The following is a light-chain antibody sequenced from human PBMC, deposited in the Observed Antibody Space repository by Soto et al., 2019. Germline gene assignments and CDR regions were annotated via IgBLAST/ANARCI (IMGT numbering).Light chain of an antibody. V-gene: IGLV3-21*02. CDR2: DDS. CDR3: QVWDSTSDHVV. J-gene: IGLJ2*01. CDR1: NIGSKS. Sequence: YELTQPPSVSVAPGQTAKITCGGNNIGSKSVHWYQQKPGQAPALVVYDDSVRPSGIPERFSGSNSGNTATLTISRVEAGDEADYYCQVWDSTSDHVVFGGGTKLTVL.